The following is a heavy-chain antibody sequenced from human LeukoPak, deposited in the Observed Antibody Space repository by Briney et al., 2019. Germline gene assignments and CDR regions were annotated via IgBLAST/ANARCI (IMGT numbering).Heavy chain of an antibody. CDR1: GFTFSSYS. D-gene: IGHD6-19*01. Sequence: PGGSLRLSCAASGFTFSSYSMNWVRQAPGKGLEWVSYISNNSITIYYADSVKGRFTISRDSAKNSLYLQMNSLRAEDTAVYYCARGLAVAGTGDAFDTWGQGTMVTVSS. CDR2: ISNNSITI. CDR3: ARGLAVAGTGDAFDT. V-gene: IGHV3-48*01. J-gene: IGHJ3*02.